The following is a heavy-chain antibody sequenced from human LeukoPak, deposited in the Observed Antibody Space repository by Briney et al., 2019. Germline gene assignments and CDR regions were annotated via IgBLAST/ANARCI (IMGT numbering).Heavy chain of an antibody. CDR3: AKSIAVAGLAGGRTFDY. D-gene: IGHD6-19*01. CDR2: IKQDGSEK. CDR1: GFTFSSYW. Sequence: GGSQRLSCAASGFTFSSYWMSWVRQAPGKGLEWVANIKQDGSEKYYVDSVKGRFTISRDNAKNSLYLQMNSLRAEDTAMYYCAKSIAVAGLAGGRTFDYWGQGTLVTVSS. J-gene: IGHJ4*02. V-gene: IGHV3-7*01.